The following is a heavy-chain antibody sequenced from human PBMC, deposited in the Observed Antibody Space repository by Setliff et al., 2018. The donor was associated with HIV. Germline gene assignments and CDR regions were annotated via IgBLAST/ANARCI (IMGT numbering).Heavy chain of an antibody. V-gene: IGHV5-51*01. CDR2: IYPGDSSS. D-gene: IGHD5-18*01. J-gene: IGHJ4*02. CDR1: GYSFSRYW. Sequence: PGESLKISCEGSGYSFSRYWIGWVRQMLGKGLEWMGVIYPGDSSSKYSPSFQGQVTISVDTSISTAYLQWNSLKASDTAIYYCARHPIHTYGYGAFDFWGRGTLVTVSS. CDR3: ARHPIHTYGYGAFDF.